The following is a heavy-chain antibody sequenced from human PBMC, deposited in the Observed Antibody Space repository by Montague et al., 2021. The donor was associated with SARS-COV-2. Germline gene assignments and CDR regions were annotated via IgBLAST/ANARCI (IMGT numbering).Heavy chain of an antibody. Sequence: PALVKPTQTLTLTCTFSGFSLSTSGMCVSWIRQPPGKALEWLALXXWDDDKYYSTSLGTRLTISKDTSKNQVVLTMTNMDPVDTATYYCARIWGATRGDAFDIWGQGTMVTVSS. CDR2: XXWDDDK. CDR1: GFSLSTSGMC. J-gene: IGHJ3*02. D-gene: IGHD1-26*01. CDR3: ARIWGATRGDAFDI. V-gene: IGHV2-70*01.